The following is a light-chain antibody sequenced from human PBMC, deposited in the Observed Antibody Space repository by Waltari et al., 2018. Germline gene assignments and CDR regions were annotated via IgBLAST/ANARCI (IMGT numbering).Light chain of an antibody. J-gene: IGKJ2*01. V-gene: IGKV4-1*01. Sequence: DIVMTQSPDSLAVSLAERATINSKSSQNVLYSSNNKNYLAWYQQKPGQSPNLLIYWASTRESGVPDRFSGSGSGTDFTLTISSLQAEDVAVYYCQQYYSTPYTFGQGTKLEIK. CDR1: QNVLYSSNNKNY. CDR2: WAS. CDR3: QQYYSTPYT.